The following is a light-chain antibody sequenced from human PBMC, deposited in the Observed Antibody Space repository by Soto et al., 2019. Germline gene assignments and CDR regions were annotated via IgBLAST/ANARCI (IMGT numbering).Light chain of an antibody. V-gene: IGKV1-12*01. CDR2: GAL. CDR3: QQANSFPWT. J-gene: IGKJ1*01. Sequence: DIQMTQSPSSVSASVGDRVTITCRASQGIGSWLAWYQQKPGKAPKLLIYGALSLQSGDPSRFSGSGSGTDFALTISSLQPEDFATYYCQQANSFPWTFGQGTKVEIK. CDR1: QGIGSW.